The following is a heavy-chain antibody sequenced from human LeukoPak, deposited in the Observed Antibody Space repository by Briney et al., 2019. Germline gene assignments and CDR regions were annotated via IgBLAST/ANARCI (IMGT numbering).Heavy chain of an antibody. CDR2: INPNSGGT. J-gene: IGHJ6*02. D-gene: IGHD2-2*01. Sequence: ASVKVSCKASGYTFTGYYMHWVRQAPGQGLEWMGWINPNSGGTNYAQKFQGRVTMTRDTSISTAYMELSGLRSDDTAVYYCARDWIPPIPAAISGGMDVWGQGTTVTVSS. CDR3: ARDWIPPIPAAISGGMDV. V-gene: IGHV1-2*02. CDR1: GYTFTGYY.